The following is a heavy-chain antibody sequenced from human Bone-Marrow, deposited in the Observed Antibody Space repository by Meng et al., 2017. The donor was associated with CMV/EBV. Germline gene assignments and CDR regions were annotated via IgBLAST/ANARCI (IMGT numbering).Heavy chain of an antibody. J-gene: IGHJ4*02. V-gene: IGHV3-33*08. Sequence: GESLKISCAASGFTFSSYAMHWVRQAPGKGLEWVAVIWYDGSNKYYADSVKGRFTISRDNSKNTLYLQMNSLRAEDTAVYYCASWYSGSYYWGQGTLVTFSS. CDR1: GFTFSSYA. CDR2: IWYDGSNK. CDR3: ASWYSGSYY. D-gene: IGHD1-26*01.